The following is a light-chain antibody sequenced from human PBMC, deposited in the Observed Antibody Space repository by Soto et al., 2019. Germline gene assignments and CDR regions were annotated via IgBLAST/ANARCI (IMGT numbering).Light chain of an antibody. CDR2: AAS. J-gene: IGKJ3*01. Sequence: IQLTQSPSSLSASVGARVTITCRASQGISSYLAWYQQKPGKAPKLLIYAASTLQSVVPSRFSGSGSGTDFTLTISSLQPEDCATYYCQQVNSYPRTFGPGTTVDIK. V-gene: IGKV1-9*01. CDR1: QGISSY. CDR3: QQVNSYPRT.